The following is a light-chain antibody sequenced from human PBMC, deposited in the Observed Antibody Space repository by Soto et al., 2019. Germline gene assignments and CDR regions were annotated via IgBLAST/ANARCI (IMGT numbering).Light chain of an antibody. Sequence: EIVMTQSPGTQSVSPGERATLSCRVSQSVSSNLAWSQQKPGQAPRLLIYGASTRATGIPARFSGSGSGTEFTLTISILQSEDFAVYYCQQYNNWPPITFGQGTRLEI. CDR2: GAS. J-gene: IGKJ5*01. CDR3: QQYNNWPPIT. CDR1: QSVSSN. V-gene: IGKV3-15*01.